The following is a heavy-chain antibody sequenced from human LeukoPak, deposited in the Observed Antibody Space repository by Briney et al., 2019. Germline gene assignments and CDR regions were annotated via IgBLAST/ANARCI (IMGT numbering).Heavy chain of an antibody. V-gene: IGHV4-34*01. CDR2: INHSGST. D-gene: IGHD3-9*01. CDR1: GGSFSGYY. CDR3: ARRRYTDWLSPFDY. Sequence: KPSETLSLTCAVYGGSFSGYYWSWIRQPPGKGLEWIGEINHSGSTNYNPSLKSRVTISVDTSKNQFSLNLSSVTAADTAVYYCARRRYTDWLSPFDYWGQGTLVTVSS. J-gene: IGHJ4*02.